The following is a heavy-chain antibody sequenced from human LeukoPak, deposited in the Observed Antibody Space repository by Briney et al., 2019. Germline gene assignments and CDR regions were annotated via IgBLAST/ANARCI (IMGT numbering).Heavy chain of an antibody. D-gene: IGHD2-2*01. CDR3: ATRRVPAAFGGLYYYYYGMDV. CDR1: GYTLTELS. Sequence: ASVRVSCKVSGYTLTELSMDWVRQAPGKWLEWMGGSDPEDGETIYAQKFQGRVTMTEDTSTDTAYMELSSLRSEDTAVYYCATRRVPAAFGGLYYYYYGMDVWGQGTTVTVSS. J-gene: IGHJ6*02. V-gene: IGHV1-24*01. CDR2: SDPEDGET.